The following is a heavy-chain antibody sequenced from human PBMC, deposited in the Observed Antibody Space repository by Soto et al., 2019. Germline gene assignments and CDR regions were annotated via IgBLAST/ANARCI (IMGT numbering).Heavy chain of an antibody. CDR1: GFTFSSYA. V-gene: IGHV3-23*01. CDR3: ARWERVGSGTPASYYYSGLDV. J-gene: IGHJ6*02. CDR2: VSAGGDMT. D-gene: IGHD3-10*01. Sequence: DVQLLESGGHLVQPGGSLRLSCAASGFTFSSYAMSWVRQAPGKGLEWVSRVSAGGDMTYYSDSVKGRFTISRDNSNNALFLQMNSLRIEDTALYYCARWERVGSGTPASYYYSGLDVWGQGATVTVS.